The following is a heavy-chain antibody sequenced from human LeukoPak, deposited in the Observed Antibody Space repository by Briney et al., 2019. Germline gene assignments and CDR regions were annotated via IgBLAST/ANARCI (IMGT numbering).Heavy chain of an antibody. CDR3: ASTQVGWGSSYYYYYYMDV. CDR1: GFTFSDYY. J-gene: IGHJ6*03. V-gene: IGHV3-11*04. CDR2: ISSSGSTI. Sequence: GGSLRLSCAASGFTFSDYYMSWIRQAPGKGLEWVSYISSSGSTIYYADSVKGRFTISRDNAKNSLYLQMNSLRAGDTAVYYCASTQVGWGSSYYYYYYMDVWGKGTTVTVSS. D-gene: IGHD7-27*01.